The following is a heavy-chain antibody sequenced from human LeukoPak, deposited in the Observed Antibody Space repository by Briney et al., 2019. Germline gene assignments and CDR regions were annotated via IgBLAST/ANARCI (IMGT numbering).Heavy chain of an antibody. D-gene: IGHD2-15*01. CDR3: ARAGYCSGGSCYSAHSDY. V-gene: IGHV4-4*07. CDR2: ISTSGST. Sequence: SETLSLTCTVSGASISNYYWSWIRQPAGKGLEWIGRISTSGSTNYNPSLKSRVTMSVDTSKNQFSLKLSSVTAADTAVYYCARAGYCSGGSCYSAHSDYWGQGTLVTVSS. J-gene: IGHJ4*02. CDR1: GASISNYY.